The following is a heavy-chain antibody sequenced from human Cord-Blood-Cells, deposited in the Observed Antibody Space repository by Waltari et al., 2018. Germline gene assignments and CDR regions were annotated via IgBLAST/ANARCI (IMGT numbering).Heavy chain of an antibody. CDR2: ISYDGSNK. Sequence: QVQLVESGGGVVQPGRSLRLSCAASGFTFSSYGMHWVRQAPGKGLEWVAVISYDGSNKYYADSVKGRFTISRDNSKNTLYLQMNSLRAEDTAVYYCANGAGFRELFPPPFDYWGQGTLVTVSS. V-gene: IGHV3-30*18. D-gene: IGHD3-10*01. CDR1: GFTFSSYG. J-gene: IGHJ4*02. CDR3: ANGAGFRELFPPPFDY.